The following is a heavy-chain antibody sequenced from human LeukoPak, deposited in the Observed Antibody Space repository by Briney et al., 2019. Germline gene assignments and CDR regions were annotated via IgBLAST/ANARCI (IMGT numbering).Heavy chain of an antibody. CDR1: GYTFTGYY. CDR2: INPNSGGT. J-gene: IGHJ4*02. V-gene: IGHV1-2*02. D-gene: IGHD1-1*01. CDR3: ARVNWAGNGIDY. Sequence: EASVKVSCKASGYTFTGYYMHWVRQAPGQGLEWMGWINPNSGGTNYAQKFQGRVTMTRDTSISTAYMELSRLRSDDTAVYYCARVNWAGNGIDYWGQGTLVTVSS.